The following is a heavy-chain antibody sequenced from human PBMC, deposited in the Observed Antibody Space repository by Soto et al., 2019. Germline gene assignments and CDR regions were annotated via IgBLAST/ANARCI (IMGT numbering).Heavy chain of an antibody. D-gene: IGHD3-22*01. CDR1: GSTFSGAT. CDR2: IRSRTSSYAT. CDR3: TRQKTLDFYDSNGDLNWFDR. V-gene: IGHV3-73*01. J-gene: IGHJ5*02. Sequence: EVQLVESGGGLVQPGGSLKLSCAASGSTFSGATLHWVRQVSGKGLQRVGRIRSRTSSYATAYSASVRGRFTISRDDSKNTVYLEMNSLRIEDTAVYYCTRQKTLDFYDSNGDLNWFDRWGLGTLVTVSS.